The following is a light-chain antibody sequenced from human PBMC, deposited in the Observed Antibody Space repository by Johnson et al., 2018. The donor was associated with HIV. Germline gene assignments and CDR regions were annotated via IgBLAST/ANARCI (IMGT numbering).Light chain of an antibody. CDR3: GTWDSSLSGVYV. CDR1: SSNIGNSY. J-gene: IGLJ1*01. V-gene: IGLV1-51*01. Sequence: SVLTQPPSVSAAPGQKVTISCSGSSSNIGNSYVSWYQQLTGTAPKLLIYDNNKRPSGIPDRFSGSKSGTSATLGITGLQTGDEADYYCGTWDSSLSGVYVCGTGTKVAVL. CDR2: DNN.